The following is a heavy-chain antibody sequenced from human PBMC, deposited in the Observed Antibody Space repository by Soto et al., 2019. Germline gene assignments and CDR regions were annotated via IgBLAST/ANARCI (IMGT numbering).Heavy chain of an antibody. CDR1: GYTFHNYD. Sequence: ASVKVSCKASGYTFHNYDINWVRQATGQGLEWMGWMNPNSGNTGYAQKFQGRVTMTRNTSISTAYMELSSLRSEDTAVYYCARRLPQKKAAAERGNWFDPWGQGTLVTVSS. CDR2: MNPNSGNT. D-gene: IGHD6-13*01. J-gene: IGHJ5*02. CDR3: ARRLPQKKAAAERGNWFDP. V-gene: IGHV1-8*02.